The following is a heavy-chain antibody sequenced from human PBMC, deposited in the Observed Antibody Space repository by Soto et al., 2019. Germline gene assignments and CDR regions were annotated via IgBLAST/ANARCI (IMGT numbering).Heavy chain of an antibody. D-gene: IGHD6-13*01. J-gene: IGHJ6*02. CDR1: GYTFTGYY. CDR3: ARDDRYSRSWCYYYYGMDV. Sequence: VASVKVSCKASGYTFTGYYMHWVRQAPGQGLEWMGWINPSSGGTNYAQKFQGRVTMTRDTSISTAYMELSRLRSDDTAVYYCARDDRYSRSWCYYYYGMDVWGQGTTVTV. CDR2: INPSSGGT. V-gene: IGHV1-2*02.